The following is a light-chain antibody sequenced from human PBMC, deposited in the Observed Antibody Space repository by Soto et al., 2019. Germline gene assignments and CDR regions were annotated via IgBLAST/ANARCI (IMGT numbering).Light chain of an antibody. Sequence: DIQMTQSPSSVSASVGDRVTFTCRASQHISSWLAWYQQKPGKAPKLLIAAASILQSGVPSRFSGSGYGTDFTHTISSLQPEGFATYFCQQANTFPYTFGPGTRLEIK. CDR2: AAS. CDR1: QHISSW. V-gene: IGKV1-12*02. CDR3: QQANTFPYT. J-gene: IGKJ3*01.